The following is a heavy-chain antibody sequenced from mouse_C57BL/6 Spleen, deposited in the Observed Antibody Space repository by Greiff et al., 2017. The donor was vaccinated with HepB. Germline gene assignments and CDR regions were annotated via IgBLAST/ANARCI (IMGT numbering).Heavy chain of an antibody. Sequence: EVQLVESGGGLVKPGGSLKLSCAASGFTFSDYGMHWVRQAPEKGLEWVAYISSGSSTIYYADTVKGRFTISRDNAKNTLFLQMTSLRSEDTAMYYCARGRKGYYAMDYWGQGTSVTVSS. CDR3: ARGRKGYYAMDY. CDR2: ISSGSSTI. CDR1: GFTFSDYG. J-gene: IGHJ4*01. V-gene: IGHV5-17*01.